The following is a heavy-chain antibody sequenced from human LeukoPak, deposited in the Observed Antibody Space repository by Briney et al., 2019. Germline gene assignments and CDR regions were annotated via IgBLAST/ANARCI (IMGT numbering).Heavy chain of an antibody. CDR2: IYYSGST. V-gene: IGHV4-31*03. J-gene: IGHJ4*02. CDR3: ARDRISYYDILTGYPGYFDY. CDR1: GGSISSGGYY. D-gene: IGHD3-9*01. Sequence: SETLSLTCTVSGGSISSGGYYWSWIRQHPGKGLEWIGYIYYSGSTYYNPSLKSRVTISVDTSKNQFSLELSSVTAADTAVYYCARDRISYYDILTGYPGYFDYWGQGTLVTVSS.